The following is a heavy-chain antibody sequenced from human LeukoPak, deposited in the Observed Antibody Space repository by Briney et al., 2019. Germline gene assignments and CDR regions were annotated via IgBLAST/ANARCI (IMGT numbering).Heavy chain of an antibody. CDR2: IRYDGSNK. CDR3: AKVSMVPAYSSSWYLGNFQY. CDR1: GFTFSSYG. D-gene: IGHD6-13*01. J-gene: IGHJ4*02. Sequence: PGGSLRLSCAASGFTFSSYGMHWVRQAPGKGLEWVAFIRYDGSNKYYADSVKGRFTISRDNSKNTLYLQMNSLRAEDTAVYYCAKVSMVPAYSSSWYLGNFQYWGQGTLVTVSS. V-gene: IGHV3-30*02.